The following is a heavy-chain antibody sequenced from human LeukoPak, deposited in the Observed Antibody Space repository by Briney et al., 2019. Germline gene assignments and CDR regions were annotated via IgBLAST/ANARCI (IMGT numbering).Heavy chain of an antibody. CDR3: ARNGGGDYDSSGYHY. J-gene: IGHJ4*02. D-gene: IGHD3-22*01. V-gene: IGHV4-59*08. CDR1: GGSISSYY. Sequence: SETLSLTCTVSGGSISSYYWSWIRQPPGKGLEWIGYIYYSGSTNYNPSLKSRVTISVDTSKNQFSLKLSSVTAADTAVYYCARNGGGDYDSSGYHYWGQGTLVTFSS. CDR2: IYYSGST.